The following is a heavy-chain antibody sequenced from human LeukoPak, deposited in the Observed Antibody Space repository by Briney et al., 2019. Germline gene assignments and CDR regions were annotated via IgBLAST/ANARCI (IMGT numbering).Heavy chain of an antibody. D-gene: IGHD3-16*02. CDR3: ARHSLKLVDADFDY. V-gene: IGHV4-59*08. CDR1: GGSISSYH. Sequence: ETLSLTCSVAGGSISSYHWSWIRQPPRKGLEWIGYIYYGGRTNYNPSLKSRVTISVDTSKNQLSLTVSSVTAADTAIYYCARHSLKLVDADFDYWGQGTLVTVSS. J-gene: IGHJ4*02. CDR2: IYYGGRT.